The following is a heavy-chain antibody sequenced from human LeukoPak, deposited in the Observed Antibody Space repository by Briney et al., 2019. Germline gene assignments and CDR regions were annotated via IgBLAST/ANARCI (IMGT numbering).Heavy chain of an antibody. D-gene: IGHD4-23*01. CDR3: ARASGGQDWYFDL. V-gene: IGHV3-66*01. Sequence: GGSLRLSCVASGFTVNSNYMFWVRQAPGKGLEWVSVIYSGGSTYYADSVKGRFTISRDNSRNTVYLQMNSLRVEDTAVYYCARASGGQDWYFDLWGRGTLVTVSS. CDR1: GFTVNSNY. CDR2: IYSGGST. J-gene: IGHJ2*01.